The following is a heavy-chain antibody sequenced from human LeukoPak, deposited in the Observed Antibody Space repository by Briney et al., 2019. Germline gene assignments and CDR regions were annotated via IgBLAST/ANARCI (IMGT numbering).Heavy chain of an antibody. CDR1: GGSISSYY. CDR2: IYTSGST. V-gene: IGHV4-4*07. D-gene: IGHD1-14*01. Sequence: KPSETLSLTCTVSGGSISSYYWSWIRQPAGKGLEWIGRIYTSGSTNYNPSLKSRVTKSVDTSKNQFSLKLSSVTAADTAVYYCARLESELNVGYNWFDPWGQGTLVTVSS. CDR3: ARLESELNVGYNWFDP. J-gene: IGHJ5*02.